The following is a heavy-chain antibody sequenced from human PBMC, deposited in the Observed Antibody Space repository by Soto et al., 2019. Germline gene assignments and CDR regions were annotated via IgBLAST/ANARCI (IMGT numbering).Heavy chain of an antibody. J-gene: IGHJ4*02. CDR1: GFTFSGSA. D-gene: IGHD2-21*02. CDR3: TVPSYCGGDCYWSRLDYFDY. Sequence: GGSLRLSCAASGFTFSGSAMHWVRQASGKGLEWVGRIRSKANSYATAYAASVKGRFTISRDDSKNTAYLQMNSLKTEDTAVYYCTVPSYCGGDCYWSRLDYFDYWGQGTLVTVSS. V-gene: IGHV3-73*01. CDR2: IRSKANSYAT.